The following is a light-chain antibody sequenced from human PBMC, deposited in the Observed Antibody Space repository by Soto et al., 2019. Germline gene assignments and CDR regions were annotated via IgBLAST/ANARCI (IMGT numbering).Light chain of an antibody. J-gene: IGKJ5*01. Sequence: EIVMTQSPATLSVSPGERATLSCRASQSVSSDLAWYHQKPGQAPRLLIYDASNRATGIPARFSGSGSGTDFTLTISSLQPEDFASYYCQQANSFPLTFGQGTRLEI. CDR1: QSVSSD. CDR2: DAS. V-gene: IGKV3D-15*01. CDR3: QQANSFPLT.